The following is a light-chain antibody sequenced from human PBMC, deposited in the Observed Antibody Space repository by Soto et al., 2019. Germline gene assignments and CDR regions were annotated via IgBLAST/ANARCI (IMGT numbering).Light chain of an antibody. J-gene: IGKJ5*01. CDR2: GAS. CDR3: QQYNYYVT. Sequence: EIVMTHSPATLSVSPGERATLSCRASQRVSSNLAWYQHKPGQAPRLLIFGASTRATGIPARFSGSGSGTEFTLTISSLQSEDFALYYCQQYNYYVTFGQGTRLEIK. CDR1: QRVSSN. V-gene: IGKV3-15*01.